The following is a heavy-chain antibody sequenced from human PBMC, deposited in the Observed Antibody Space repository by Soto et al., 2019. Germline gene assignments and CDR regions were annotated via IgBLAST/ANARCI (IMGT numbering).Heavy chain of an antibody. CDR2: INHSGST. D-gene: IGHD3-3*01. J-gene: IGHJ5*02. Sequence: QVQLQQWGAGLLKPSETLSLTCAVYGGSFSGYYWSWIRQPPGKGLEWIGEINHSGSTNYNPSLKSRVTISVDTSKNQFSLKLSSVTAADTAVYYCARGRKELRVLEGWFDPWGQGTLVTVSS. CDR3: ARGRKELRVLEGWFDP. V-gene: IGHV4-34*01. CDR1: GGSFSGYY.